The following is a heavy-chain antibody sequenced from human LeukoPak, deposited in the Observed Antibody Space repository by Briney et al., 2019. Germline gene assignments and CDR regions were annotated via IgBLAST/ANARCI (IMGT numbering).Heavy chain of an antibody. CDR1: GSTFSSYG. D-gene: IGHD3-22*01. CDR3: AKEVVVVITWSYFDY. Sequence: PGGSLRLSCAASGSTFSSYGMHWVRQAPGKGLEWVAFIRYDGSNKYYADSVKGRFTISRDNSKNTLYLQMNSLRAEDTAVYYCAKEVVVVITWSYFDYWGQGTLVTVSS. V-gene: IGHV3-30*02. CDR2: IRYDGSNK. J-gene: IGHJ4*02.